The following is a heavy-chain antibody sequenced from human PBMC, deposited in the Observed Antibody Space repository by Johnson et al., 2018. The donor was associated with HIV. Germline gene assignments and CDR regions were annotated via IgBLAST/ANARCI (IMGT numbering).Heavy chain of an antibody. CDR3: ATKGSKWELIVEGFAV. V-gene: IGHV3-66*02. D-gene: IGHD1-26*01. J-gene: IGHJ3*01. CDR1: GFIVSSKY. Sequence: VQLVESGGGLVQPGGSLRLSCAASGFIVSSKYMTWFRQAPGKGLEWVSVLYADGRTYYADSVKGRFIVSSDYSENTLYLQMNSLTAEETDVYYCATKGSKWELIVEGFAVWGQGTMVTVSS. CDR2: LYADGRT.